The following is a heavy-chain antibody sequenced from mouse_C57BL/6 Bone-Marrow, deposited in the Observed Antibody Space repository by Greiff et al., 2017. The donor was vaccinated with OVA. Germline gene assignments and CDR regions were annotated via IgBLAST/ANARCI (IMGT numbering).Heavy chain of an antibody. D-gene: IGHD2-2*01. CDR2: INPNNGGT. J-gene: IGHJ2*01. Sequence: EVQLQQSGPELVKPGASVKISCKASGYTFTDYYMNWVKQSHGKSLEWIGDINPNNGGTSYNQKFKGKATLTVDKSSSTAYMELRSLTSEDSAVYYCAKSGLWLRRFDYWGKGTTLTVSS. V-gene: IGHV1-26*01. CDR1: GYTFTDYY. CDR3: AKSGLWLRRFDY.